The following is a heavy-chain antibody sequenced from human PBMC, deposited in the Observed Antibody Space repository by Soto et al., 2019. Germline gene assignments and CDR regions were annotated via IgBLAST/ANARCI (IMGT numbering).Heavy chain of an antibody. CDR1: SGSIGTYF. CDR3: ARGSGGPYDAFDI. J-gene: IGHJ3*02. CDR2: IYYSGTT. D-gene: IGHD3-3*01. V-gene: IGHV4-59*01. Sequence: QVQLRESGPGLVKPSETLSLTCTVSSGSIGTYFWSCIRQPPGKGLEWIGYIYYSGTTNYNPSLKSRVTIFLDTSKNQFSLRLSSVTAADTAVYYCARGSGGPYDAFDIWGQGTLVTVSS.